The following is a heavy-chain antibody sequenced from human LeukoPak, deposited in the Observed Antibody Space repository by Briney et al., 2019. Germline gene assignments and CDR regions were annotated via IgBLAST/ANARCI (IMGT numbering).Heavy chain of an antibody. CDR1: GFTFSSYS. V-gene: IGHV3-21*01. J-gene: IGHJ3*02. CDR2: ISSSSSYI. CDR3: ARWSPNLGAFDI. Sequence: GGSLRLSCAASGFTFSSYSMNWVRQAPGKGLEWVSSISSSSSYIYYADSVKGRFTISRDNAKNSLYLQMNSLRAEDTAVYYCARWSPNLGAFDIWGQGTMVTVSS. D-gene: IGHD7-27*01.